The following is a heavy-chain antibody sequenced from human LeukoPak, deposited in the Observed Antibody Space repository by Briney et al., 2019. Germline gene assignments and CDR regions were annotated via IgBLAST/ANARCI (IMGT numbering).Heavy chain of an antibody. D-gene: IGHD1-26*01. J-gene: IGHJ4*02. CDR2: INPNSGGT. Sequence: ASVKVSCKASGYTFTGYYMHWVRQAPGQGLEWMGWINPNSGGTNYAQKFQGRVTMTRDTSISTAYMELSSLRSDDTAVYYCARDLKWEGDSVQTWGLDYWGQGTLVTVSS. CDR3: ARDLKWEGDSVQTWGLDY. CDR1: GYTFTGYY. V-gene: IGHV1-2*02.